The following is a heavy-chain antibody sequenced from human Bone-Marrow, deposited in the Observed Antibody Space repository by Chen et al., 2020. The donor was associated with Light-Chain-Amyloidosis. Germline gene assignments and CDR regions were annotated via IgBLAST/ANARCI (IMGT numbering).Heavy chain of an antibody. CDR1: GGSFSGYY. CDR3: ARGPREVLRYFHH. V-gene: IGHV4-34*01. J-gene: IGHJ1*01. Sequence: QVQLQQWGAGLLKPSETLSLTCAAYGGSFSGYYWSWIRQPPGKGLEWIGEINHSGSTNYNPSLKSRVTISVDTSKNQFSLTLSSVTAADTAVYYCARGPREVLRYFHHWGQGTLVTVSS. CDR2: INHSGST. D-gene: IGHD1-26*01.